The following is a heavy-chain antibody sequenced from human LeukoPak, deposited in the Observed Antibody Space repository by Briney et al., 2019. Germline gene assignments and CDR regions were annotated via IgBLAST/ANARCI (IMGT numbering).Heavy chain of an antibody. V-gene: IGHV3-23*01. J-gene: IGHJ4*02. CDR2: ISGSGGST. CDR3: AKRTPYYYDSSGYYHLDY. D-gene: IGHD3-22*01. Sequence: GGSLRLSCAASGFTFSSYGMSWVRQAPGKGLEWVSAISGSGGSTYYADSVKGRFTISRDNSKNTLYLQMNSLRAEDTAVYYCAKRTPYYYDSSGYYHLDYWGQGILVTVSS. CDR1: GFTFSSYG.